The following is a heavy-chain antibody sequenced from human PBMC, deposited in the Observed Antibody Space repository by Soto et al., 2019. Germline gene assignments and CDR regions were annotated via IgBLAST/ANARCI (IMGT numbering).Heavy chain of an antibody. CDR1: GGSINSGGFS. CDR3: ARDWGYCSSSSCREPAFDV. Sequence: KTSETLSLTCAVSGGSINSGGFSWNWIRQPPGKGLEWIGYVYHSGSSYYNPSLKGRVTISLDRSKNQFSLTLNSVTAADTAVYYCARDWGYCSSSSCREPAFDVWGQGTVVTVSS. D-gene: IGHD2-15*01. CDR2: VYHSGSS. J-gene: IGHJ3*01. V-gene: IGHV4-30-2*01.